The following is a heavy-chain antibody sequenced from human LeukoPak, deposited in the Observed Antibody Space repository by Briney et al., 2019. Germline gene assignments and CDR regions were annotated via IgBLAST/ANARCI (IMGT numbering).Heavy chain of an antibody. V-gene: IGHV4-39*01. Sequence: SETLSLTCTVSGGSISSSSYYWGWIRQPPGKGLEWIGSIYYSGSTYYNPSLKSRVTISVDTSKNQFSLKLSSVTAADTAVYYCASMVRGVIITKRNKYYYYYYMDVWGKGTTVTISS. J-gene: IGHJ6*03. CDR1: GGSISSSSYY. CDR3: ASMVRGVIITKRNKYYYYYYMDV. D-gene: IGHD3-10*01. CDR2: IYYSGST.